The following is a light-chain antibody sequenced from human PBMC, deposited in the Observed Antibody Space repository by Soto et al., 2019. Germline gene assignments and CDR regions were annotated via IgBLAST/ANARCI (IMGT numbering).Light chain of an antibody. Sequence: DIQMTQSPSSLSASVGDRVTITCRASQSISNYLHWYQQKLGEAPKLLIYAASSLQSGVPSRFSGSGSGTDFTLTISGLQPEDSASYFCQQSMSAPLTFGGGTKVEIK. V-gene: IGKV1-39*01. CDR2: AAS. J-gene: IGKJ4*01. CDR1: QSISNY. CDR3: QQSMSAPLT.